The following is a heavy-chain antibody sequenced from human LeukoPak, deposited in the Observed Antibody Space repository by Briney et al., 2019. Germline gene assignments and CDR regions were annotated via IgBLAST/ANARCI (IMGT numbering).Heavy chain of an antibody. J-gene: IGHJ3*02. D-gene: IGHD3-9*01. CDR3: ARTRPTYDILTGPKAGDAFDI. Sequence: ASVKVSCKASGYTFTSYGISWVRQAPGQGLEWMGGIIPIFGTANYAQKFQGRVTITADESTSTAYMELSSLRSEDTAVYYCARTRPTYDILTGPKAGDAFDIWGQGKMVNVSS. CDR2: IIPIFGTA. CDR1: GYTFTSYG. V-gene: IGHV1-69*13.